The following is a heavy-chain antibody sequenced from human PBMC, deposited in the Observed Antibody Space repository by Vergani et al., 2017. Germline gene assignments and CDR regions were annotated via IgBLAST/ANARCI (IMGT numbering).Heavy chain of an antibody. D-gene: IGHD3-10*01. V-gene: IGHV3-11*05. J-gene: IGHJ6*02. Sequence: QVHLVESGGGLVKPGGSLRLSCAASGFTFSDYYMSWIRQAPGKGLEWVSYISSSSSYTNYADSVKGRFTISRDNAENSLYLQMNSLRAEDTAVYYCAGAYYYGSGSYSYYYYGMDVWGQGTTVTVSS. CDR2: ISSSSSYT. CDR1: GFTFSDYY. CDR3: AGAYYYGSGSYSYYYYGMDV.